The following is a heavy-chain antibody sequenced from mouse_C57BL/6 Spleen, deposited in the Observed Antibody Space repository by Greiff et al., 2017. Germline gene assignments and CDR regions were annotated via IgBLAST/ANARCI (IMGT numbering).Heavy chain of an antibody. CDR3: ARQGWDDAD. CDR1: GYTFTSYW. V-gene: IGHV1-64*01. CDR2: IHPNSGST. Sequence: QVQLQQPGAELVKPGASVKLSCKASGYTFTSYWMHWVKQRPGQGLEWIGMIHPNSGSTNYNEKFKSKATLSVDKASSTAYMQLSSLTSVDSAVYYCARQGWDDADWGQGTLVTVSA. D-gene: IGHD4-1*01. J-gene: IGHJ3*01.